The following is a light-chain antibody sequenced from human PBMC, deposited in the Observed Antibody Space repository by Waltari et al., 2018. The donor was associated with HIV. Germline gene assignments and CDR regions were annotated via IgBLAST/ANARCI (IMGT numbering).Light chain of an antibody. CDR1: SSDVGGYKS. J-gene: IGLJ3*02. CDR3: CSYAGSSTLL. Sequence: QSALTQPASVSGSPGQSIPISCTGASSDVGGYKSVSWYQHHPGKAPKLMIYDVSERPSGVSNRFSGSKSGNTASLTISGLQAEDEADYYCCSYAGSSTLLFGGGTKVTVL. CDR2: DVS. V-gene: IGLV2-23*02.